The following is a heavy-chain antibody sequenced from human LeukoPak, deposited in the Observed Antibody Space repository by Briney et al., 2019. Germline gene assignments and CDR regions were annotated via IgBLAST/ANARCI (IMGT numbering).Heavy chain of an antibody. J-gene: IGHJ4*02. CDR2: INPNSGGT. CDR1: GYTFNAHY. Sequence: GASVKVSCKASGYTFNAHYLHWVRQAPGQGLEWMGRINPNSGGTNYAQKFQGRVTMTRDTSISTAYMELSRLRSDDTAVYYCASRNSSSSPYWGQGTLVTVSS. D-gene: IGHD6-6*01. CDR3: ASRNSSSSPY. V-gene: IGHV1-2*06.